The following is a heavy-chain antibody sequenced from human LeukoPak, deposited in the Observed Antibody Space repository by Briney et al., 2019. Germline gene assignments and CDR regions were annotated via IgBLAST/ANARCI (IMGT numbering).Heavy chain of an antibody. CDR3: AKAGNGFGFDY. J-gene: IGHJ4*02. CDR2: ISSSSSYI. Sequence: GGSLRLSCAASGFTFSSYSMNWVRQAPGKGLEWVSSISSSSSYIYYADSVKGRFTISRDNAKNSLYLQMNSLRAEDTAVYYCAKAGNGFGFDYWGQGTLVTVSS. D-gene: IGHD3-3*01. V-gene: IGHV3-21*01. CDR1: GFTFSSYS.